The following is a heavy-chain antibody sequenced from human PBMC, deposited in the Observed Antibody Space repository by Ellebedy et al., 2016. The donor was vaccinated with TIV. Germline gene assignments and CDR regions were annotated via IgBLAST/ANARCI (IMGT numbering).Heavy chain of an antibody. Sequence: AASVKVSCKASGYTFTNFDINWVRQASGQGLEWMGWMNPKSGDTVYSPKFQGRLTMTTNTPMTTAYMDLTDLTSEDTAVYYCTTGGTKGEDNWGQGTLVIVSS. CDR1: GYTFTNFD. J-gene: IGHJ4*02. D-gene: IGHD3-10*01. CDR3: TTGGTKGEDN. V-gene: IGHV1-8*01. CDR2: MNPKSGDT.